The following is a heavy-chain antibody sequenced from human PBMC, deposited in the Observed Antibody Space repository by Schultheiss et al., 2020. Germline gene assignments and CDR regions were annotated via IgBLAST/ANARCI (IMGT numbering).Heavy chain of an antibody. D-gene: IGHD1-26*01. Sequence: GGSLRLSCAASGFTFDDYAMHWVRQAPGKGLEWVSSISSSSSYIYYADSVKGRFTISRDNAKNSLYLQMNSLRAEDTAVYYCAKGGNSGSYYFDYWGQGTLVTVSS. CDR1: GFTFDDYA. CDR3: AKGGNSGSYYFDY. V-gene: IGHV3-21*01. J-gene: IGHJ4*02. CDR2: ISSSSSYI.